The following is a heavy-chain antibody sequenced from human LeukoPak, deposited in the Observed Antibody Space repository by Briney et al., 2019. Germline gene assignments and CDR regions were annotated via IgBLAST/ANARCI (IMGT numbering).Heavy chain of an antibody. V-gene: IGHV3-21*01. Sequence: PGGSLRLSCAASGFTFSSYSMNWVRQAPGKGLEWVSSISSSSSYIYYADSVKGRFTISRDNAKNSLYLQMNSLRAEDTAVYYCATDSAVAGTYWGQGTLVTVSS. CDR1: GFTFSSYS. D-gene: IGHD6-19*01. CDR2: ISSSSSYI. CDR3: ATDSAVAGTY. J-gene: IGHJ4*02.